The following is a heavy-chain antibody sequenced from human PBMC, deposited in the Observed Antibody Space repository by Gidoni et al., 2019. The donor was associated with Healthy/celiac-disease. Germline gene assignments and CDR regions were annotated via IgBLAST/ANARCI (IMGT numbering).Heavy chain of an antibody. CDR2: FDPEDGET. V-gene: IGHV1-24*01. CDR3: ATVSWGGSYLWLPLGFDY. D-gene: IGHD1-26*01. Sequence: LEWMGGFDPEDGETIYAQKFQGRVTMTEDTSTDTAYMELSSLRSEDTAVYYCATVSWGGSYLWLPLGFDYWGQGTLVTVSS. J-gene: IGHJ4*02.